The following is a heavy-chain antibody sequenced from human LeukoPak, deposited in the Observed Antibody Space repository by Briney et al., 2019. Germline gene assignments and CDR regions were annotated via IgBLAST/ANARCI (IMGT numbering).Heavy chain of an antibody. CDR2: MNPNSGNT. Sequence: EASVKASCKASGYTFTSYDINWVRQATGQGLEWMGWMNPNSGNTGYAQKFQGRVTMTRNTSKSTAYMELSSLRSEDTAVYYCARGGYSYGWNDAFDIWGQGTMVTVSS. J-gene: IGHJ3*02. CDR3: ARGGYSYGWNDAFDI. V-gene: IGHV1-8*01. D-gene: IGHD5-18*01. CDR1: GYTFTSYD.